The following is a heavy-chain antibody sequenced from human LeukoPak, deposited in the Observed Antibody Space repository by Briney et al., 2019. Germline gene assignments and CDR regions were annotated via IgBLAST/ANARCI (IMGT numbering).Heavy chain of an antibody. CDR3: AREGPKDWMATISFDY. CDR1: GFTSSSYG. J-gene: IGHJ4*02. CDR2: IWYDGSNK. Sequence: GGSLRLSCAASGFTSSSYGMHWVRQAPGKGLEWVAVIWYDGSNKYYADSVKGRFTISRDNSKNTLYLQMNSLRAEDTAVYYCAREGPKDWMATISFDYWGQGTLVTVSS. D-gene: IGHD5-24*01. V-gene: IGHV3-33*01.